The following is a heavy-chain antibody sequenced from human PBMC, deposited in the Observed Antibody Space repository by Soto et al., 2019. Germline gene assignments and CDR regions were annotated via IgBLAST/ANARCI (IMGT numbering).Heavy chain of an antibody. CDR2: IYNSGTT. CDR3: ARDPAP. Sequence: QVQLQESGPGLVKPSETLSLTCTVSGGSITRGGYSWSWIRQHPGKGLEWIGYIYNSGTTYYNPSLKSRVTISVDTSKNQFSLKLTSVTAADTAVYYCARDPAPWGQGTLVTVSS. J-gene: IGHJ5*02. CDR1: GGSITRGGYS. V-gene: IGHV4-31*03.